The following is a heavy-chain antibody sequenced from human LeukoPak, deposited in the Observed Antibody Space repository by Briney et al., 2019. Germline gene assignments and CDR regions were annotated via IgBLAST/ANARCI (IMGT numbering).Heavy chain of an antibody. D-gene: IGHD2-2*02. Sequence: SVQFSFQASGCPFTTYDINWVRPAPGQGSEWMGWMNSINGNTGYAQKFQRRVTMTRNTSISTAYMELSSLRSEDTAVYYCARGLRGYCSSTSCYTYYFDYWGQGTLVTVSS. V-gene: IGHV1-8*01. CDR1: GCPFTTYD. CDR2: MNSINGNT. J-gene: IGHJ4*02. CDR3: ARGLRGYCSSTSCYTYYFDY.